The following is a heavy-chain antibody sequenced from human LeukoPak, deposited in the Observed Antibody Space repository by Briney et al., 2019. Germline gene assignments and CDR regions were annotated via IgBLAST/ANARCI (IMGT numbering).Heavy chain of an antibody. CDR1: GFTFRSYW. D-gene: IGHD3-22*01. J-gene: IGHJ4*02. Sequence: GGSLRLSCAASGFTFRSYWMSWVRQPPGKGLEWVANITQDGSEKYYVDSVKGRFTISRDNSKNTLYLQMNSLRSEDTAVYYCASADYNGSRGYYYYYWGQGTLGTVSS. CDR2: ITQDGSEK. CDR3: ASADYNGSRGYYYYY. V-gene: IGHV3-7*03.